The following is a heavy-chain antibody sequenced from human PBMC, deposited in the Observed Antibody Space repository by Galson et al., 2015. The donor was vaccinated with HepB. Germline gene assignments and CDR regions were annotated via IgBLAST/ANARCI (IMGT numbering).Heavy chain of an antibody. CDR3: ARVKRVATIPFFDY. V-gene: IGHV4-34*01. Sequence: LTCAVYGGSFSGYYWSWIRQPPGKGLEWIGEINHSGSTNYNPSLKSRVTISVDTSKNQFSLKLSSVTAADTAVYYCARVKRVATIPFFDYWGQGTLVTVSS. CDR1: GGSFSGYY. J-gene: IGHJ4*02. CDR2: INHSGST. D-gene: IGHD5-12*01.